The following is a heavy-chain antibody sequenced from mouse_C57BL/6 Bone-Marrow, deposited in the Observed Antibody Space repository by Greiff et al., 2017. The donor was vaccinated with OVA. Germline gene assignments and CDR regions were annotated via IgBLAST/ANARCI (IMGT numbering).Heavy chain of an antibody. Sequence: DVMLVESGGGLVKPGGSLKLSCAASGFTFSSYAMSWVRQTPEKRLEWVATISDGGSYTYYPDNVKGRFTISRDNAKNNLYLQMSHLKSEDTAMYYCARSFYYDYGGFAYWGQGTLVTVSA. CDR2: ISDGGSYT. D-gene: IGHD2-4*01. V-gene: IGHV5-4*03. CDR3: ARSFYYDYGGFAY. J-gene: IGHJ3*01. CDR1: GFTFSSYA.